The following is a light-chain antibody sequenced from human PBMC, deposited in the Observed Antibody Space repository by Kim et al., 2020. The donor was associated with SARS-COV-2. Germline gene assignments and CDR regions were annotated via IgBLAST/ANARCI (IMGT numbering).Light chain of an antibody. CDR2: AAS. CDR3: QQYNRFPHT. CDR1: QDIGND. J-gene: IGKJ2*01. Sequence: ASVGDSVTITRRASQDIGNDLAWLQQKPGKAPKTLISAASTLQGGVPSKFGGSGSATVFTITITSLQPEDFATYYCQQYNRFPHTFGQGTKLEI. V-gene: IGKV1-16*02.